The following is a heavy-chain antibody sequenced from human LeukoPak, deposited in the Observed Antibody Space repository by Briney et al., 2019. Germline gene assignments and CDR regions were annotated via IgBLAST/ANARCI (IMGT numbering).Heavy chain of an antibody. J-gene: IGHJ3*02. D-gene: IGHD3-3*01. CDR2: INTNTGNP. CDR1: GYTFTSYA. Sequence: ASVKVSCKASGYTFTSYAMNWVRQAPGQGLECMGWINTNTGNPTYAQGFTGRFVFSLDTSVSTAYLQISSLKAEDTAVYYCARDTYDFWSGYWVPHDAFDIWGQGTMVTVSS. V-gene: IGHV7-4-1*02. CDR3: ARDTYDFWSGYWVPHDAFDI.